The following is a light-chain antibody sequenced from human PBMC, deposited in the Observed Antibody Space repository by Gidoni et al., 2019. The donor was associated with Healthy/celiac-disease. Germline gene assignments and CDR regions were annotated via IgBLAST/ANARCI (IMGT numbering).Light chain of an antibody. Sequence: SELTQDPAVSVALGQTVMITCQGDSLRSYYASWYQQKPGQAPVLVIYGKNNRPSGFPDRFSGSSSGNTASLTITGAQAEDEADYYCNSRDSSGNPHVVFGGGTKLTVL. J-gene: IGLJ2*01. V-gene: IGLV3-19*01. CDR2: GKN. CDR1: SLRSYY. CDR3: NSRDSSGNPHVV.